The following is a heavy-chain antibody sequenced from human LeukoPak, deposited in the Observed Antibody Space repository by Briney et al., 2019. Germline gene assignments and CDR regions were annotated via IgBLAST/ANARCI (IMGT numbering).Heavy chain of an antibody. Sequence: GGSLRLSCAASGFTFSSYGMHWVRQAPGKGLEWVSVIWYDGSNKDYADSVKGRFTISRDNSKNTVYLQMNSLRAEDTAVYYCAKDMGNGEVDYWGQGTLVTVSS. D-gene: IGHD7-27*01. CDR2: IWYDGSNK. CDR1: GFTFSSYG. CDR3: AKDMGNGEVDY. V-gene: IGHV3-33*06. J-gene: IGHJ4*02.